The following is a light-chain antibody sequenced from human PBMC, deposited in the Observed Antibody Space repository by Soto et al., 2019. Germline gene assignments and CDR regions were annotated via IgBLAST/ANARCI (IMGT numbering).Light chain of an antibody. CDR1: SSDIGGYNY. Sequence: QSALTQPASVSGSPGQSITISCTGTSSDIGGYNYVSWYQQHPGKAPKLMIYDVRNRPSGVSNRFSGSKSGNTASLTISGLQAEDEADYYCSSYISSSTTYVFGTGTKVTVL. CDR2: DVR. CDR3: SSYISSSTTYV. V-gene: IGLV2-14*01. J-gene: IGLJ1*01.